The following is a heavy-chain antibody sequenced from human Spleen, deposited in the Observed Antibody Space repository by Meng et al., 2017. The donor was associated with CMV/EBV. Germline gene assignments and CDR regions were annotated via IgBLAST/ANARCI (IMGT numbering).Heavy chain of an antibody. V-gene: IGHV3-74*01. J-gene: IGHJ4*02. CDR2: INSDGSST. D-gene: IGHD6-13*01. CDR1: GFTFSSYG. CDR3: ARTPKYSSSFFDY. Sequence: ASGFTFSSYGMHWVRQAPGKGVVWVSRINSDGSSTSYADSVKGRFTISRDNAKNTLYLQMNSLRAEDTAVYYCARTPKYSSSFFDYWGQGTLVTVSS.